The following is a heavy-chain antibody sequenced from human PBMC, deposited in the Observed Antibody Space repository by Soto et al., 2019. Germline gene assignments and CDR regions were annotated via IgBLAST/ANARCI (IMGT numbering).Heavy chain of an antibody. CDR3: ARGGSGWYVGEDYFDY. CDR2: ISTADDT. Sequence: EVQLVESGGGLVQPGGSLRLSCAASGFTFSSYDMHWVRQATGKGLKWVAGISTADDTFYAGSVKGRFTISREIAKNSLYLQLNSLRAGDTAVYYCARGGSGWYVGEDYFDYWGQGALVTVSS. D-gene: IGHD6-19*01. J-gene: IGHJ4*02. V-gene: IGHV3-13*01. CDR1: GFTFSSYD.